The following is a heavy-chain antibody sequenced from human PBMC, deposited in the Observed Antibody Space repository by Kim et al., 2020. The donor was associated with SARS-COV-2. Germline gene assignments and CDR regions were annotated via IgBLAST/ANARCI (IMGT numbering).Heavy chain of an antibody. D-gene: IGHD6-13*01. CDR1: GYTFTSYD. Sequence: ASVKVSYKASGYTFTSYDINWVRQATGQGLEWMGWMNPNSGNTGYAQKFQGRVTMTRNTSISTAYMELSSLRSEDTAVYYCASHLAAPTVTDVWGQGTTVTVSS. CDR3: ASHLAAPTVTDV. CDR2: MNPNSGNT. J-gene: IGHJ6*02. V-gene: IGHV1-8*01.